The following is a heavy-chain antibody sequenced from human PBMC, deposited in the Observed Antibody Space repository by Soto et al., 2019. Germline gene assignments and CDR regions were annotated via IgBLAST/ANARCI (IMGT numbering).Heavy chain of an antibody. Sequence: ASVKVSRKASGYTFTGYYMHWVRQAPGQGLEWMGWINPNSGGTNYAQKFQGWVTMTRDTSISTAYMELSRRRSDDTAVYYCARDKTGTDAFDIWGQWTMVTVSS. CDR3: ARDKTGTDAFDI. D-gene: IGHD1-1*01. J-gene: IGHJ3*02. CDR1: GYTFTGYY. CDR2: INPNSGGT. V-gene: IGHV1-2*04.